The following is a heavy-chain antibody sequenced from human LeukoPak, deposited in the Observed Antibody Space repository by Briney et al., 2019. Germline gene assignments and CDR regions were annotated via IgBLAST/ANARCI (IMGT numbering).Heavy chain of an antibody. CDR3: ARRPSGYSSGWYGNYFDY. V-gene: IGHV3-48*01. Sequence: GSLRLSCAVSGFTFSSYSMNWVRQAPGKGLEWVSYISSSSSTIYYADSVKGRFTISRDNAKNSLYLQMNSLRAEDTAVYYCARRPSGYSSGWYGNYFDYWGQGTLVTVSS. CDR1: GFTFSSYS. D-gene: IGHD6-19*01. J-gene: IGHJ4*02. CDR2: ISSSSSTI.